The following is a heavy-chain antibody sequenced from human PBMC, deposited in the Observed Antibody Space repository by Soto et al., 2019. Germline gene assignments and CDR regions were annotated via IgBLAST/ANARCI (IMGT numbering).Heavy chain of an antibody. CDR1: GGSISDDTYY. CDR2: IFRSGTY. J-gene: IGHJ5*02. Sequence: QLQLQESGPGLVKPSETLSLTCTVSGGSISDDTYYWGWIRQPPGKGLEGFGSIFRSGTYSYNPSLRSRVTMPADKSKIQLSLRLTSVHAAVTAVYYCARLHCHSPSCVPLDPWGQGTLVIVSS. D-gene: IGHD2-2*01. V-gene: IGHV4-39*01. CDR3: ARLHCHSPSCVPLDP.